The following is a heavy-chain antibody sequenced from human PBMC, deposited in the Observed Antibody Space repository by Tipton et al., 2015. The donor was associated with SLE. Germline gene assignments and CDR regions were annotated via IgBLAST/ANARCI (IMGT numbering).Heavy chain of an antibody. J-gene: IGHJ3*02. CDR2: IYHRGST. D-gene: IGHD3-10*01. CDR3: ARGGRVDI. V-gene: IGHV4-30-2*01. Sequence: TLSLTCAVSGGSISSGGYSWSWIRQPPGKGLKWIGYIYHRGSTYYNPSLKSRVTISVDRSKNQFSLKLSSVTAADTAVYYCARGGRVDIWGQGTMVTVSS. CDR1: GGSISSGGYS.